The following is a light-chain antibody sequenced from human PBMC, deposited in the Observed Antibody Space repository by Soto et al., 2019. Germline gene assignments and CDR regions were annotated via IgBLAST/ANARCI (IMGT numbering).Light chain of an antibody. J-gene: IGKJ2*01. CDR1: QSVRSNY. CDR3: HQYGISPGT. CDR2: CAS. V-gene: IGKV3-20*01. Sequence: EIVLTQAPGTLSLSPGERATLSCRASQSVRSNYLAWYQQKPGQAPSLLIYCASTRATGIPDRFSGSGAGTDFTLTITGLEPDDSAVYYCHQYGISPGTFGQGTKLQIK.